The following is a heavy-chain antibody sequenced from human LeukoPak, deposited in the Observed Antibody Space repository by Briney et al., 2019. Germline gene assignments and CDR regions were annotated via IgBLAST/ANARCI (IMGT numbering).Heavy chain of an antibody. J-gene: IGHJ5*02. CDR1: GGSISSYY. V-gene: IGHV4-4*07. CDR3: AREGRTWEMATKEWFDP. Sequence: SETLSLTCTVSGGSISSYYWSWIRQPAGKGLEWIGRIYTSGSTNYNPSLKSRATMSVDTSKNQFSLKLSSVTAADTAVYYCAREGRTWEMATKEWFDPWGQGTLVTVSS. D-gene: IGHD5-24*01. CDR2: IYTSGST.